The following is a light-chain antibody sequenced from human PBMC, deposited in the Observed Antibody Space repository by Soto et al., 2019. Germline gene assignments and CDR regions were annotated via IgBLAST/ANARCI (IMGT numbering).Light chain of an antibody. J-gene: IGLJ2*01. CDR1: SGHSSYD. Sequence: QSVLTQSPSASASLGASVKLTCTLSSGHSSYDIAWHQQQPDKGPRFLMTVNSGGSHNKGDGIPDRFSGSSSGAERYLTISSLQSEDEADYYCQTWGTGYVVFGGGTKRTVL. V-gene: IGLV4-69*01. CDR3: QTWGTGYVV. CDR2: VNSGGSH.